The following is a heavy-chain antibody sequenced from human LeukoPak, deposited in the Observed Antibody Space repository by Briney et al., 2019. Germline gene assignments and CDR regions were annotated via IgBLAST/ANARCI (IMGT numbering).Heavy chain of an antibody. CDR2: IYYSGST. J-gene: IGHJ4*02. CDR1: GGSISSYY. D-gene: IGHD6-13*01. V-gene: IGHV4-59*01. CDR3: ARNLIPEQLVVNF. Sequence: SETLSLTCTVSGGSISSYYWTWIRQPPGKGLEWIGYIYYSGSTNYNPSLKSRVTLSVDTSKNQFSLNLSSVTAADTAVYYCARNLIPEQLVVNFWGQGTLVTVSS.